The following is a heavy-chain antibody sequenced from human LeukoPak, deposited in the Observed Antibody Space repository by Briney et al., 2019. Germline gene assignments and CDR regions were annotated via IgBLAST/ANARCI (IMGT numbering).Heavy chain of an antibody. CDR1: GYTFTGYY. J-gene: IGHJ4*02. Sequence: ASVKVSCKASGYTFTGYYMRWVRQAPGQGLEWMGWINPNSGGINYAQKFRGRVTMTRDTSISTAYMELSRLRSDDTAVYYCARATMVRGVTWGQGTLVTVSS. CDR3: ARATMVRGVT. V-gene: IGHV1-2*02. CDR2: INPNSGGI. D-gene: IGHD3-10*01.